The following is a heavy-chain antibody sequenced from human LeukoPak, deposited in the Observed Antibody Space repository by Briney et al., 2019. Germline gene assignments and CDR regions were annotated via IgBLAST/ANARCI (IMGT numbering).Heavy chain of an antibody. D-gene: IGHD3-10*01. Sequence: VASVKVSCKASGGTFSSYAISWVGQAPGQGLEWMGGIIPIFGTANYAQKFQGRVTITADESTSTAYMELSSLRSEDTAVYYCARAYGSGSYPTYYYYCMDVWGKGTTVTVSS. CDR1: GGTFSSYA. CDR3: ARAYGSGSYPTYYYYCMDV. V-gene: IGHV1-69*13. J-gene: IGHJ6*03. CDR2: IIPIFGTA.